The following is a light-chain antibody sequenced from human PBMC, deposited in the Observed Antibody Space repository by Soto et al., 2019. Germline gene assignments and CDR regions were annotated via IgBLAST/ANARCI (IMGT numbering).Light chain of an antibody. Sequence: DIQMTQSPSSLSASVGDRVTITCRASQSISNFLNWYQQKPGKAPKLLIYAASNFQSGVPSRFSGSGSGTDFTPTISRLQPDDFATYYRQRTYSTIAFGQGTQLDIK. CDR2: AAS. CDR1: QSISNF. CDR3: QRTYSTIA. J-gene: IGKJ5*01. V-gene: IGKV1-39*01.